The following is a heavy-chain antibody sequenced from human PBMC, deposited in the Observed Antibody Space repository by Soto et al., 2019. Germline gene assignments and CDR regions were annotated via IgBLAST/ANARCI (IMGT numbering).Heavy chain of an antibody. V-gene: IGHV3-73*01. CDR2: IRSKANSYAT. CDR3: TRHRTYSNYFYGMDV. Sequence: GGSLRLSCAASGFTFSCSAMHWVRQASGKGLEWVGCIRSKANSYATAYAASVKGRFTISRDDSKNTAYLQMNSLKTEDTAVYYCTRHRTYSNYFYGMDVWGQGTTVTVSS. J-gene: IGHJ6*02. D-gene: IGHD4-4*01. CDR1: GFTFSCSA.